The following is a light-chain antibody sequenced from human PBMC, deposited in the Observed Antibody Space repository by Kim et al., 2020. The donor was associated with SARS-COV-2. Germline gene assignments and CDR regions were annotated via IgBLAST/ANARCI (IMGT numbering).Light chain of an antibody. V-gene: IGLV3-1*01. Sequence: SYELTQPPSVSVSPGPTASITCSGDKLGDKYASXYQQKPGQSPVLVIYQDSKRPSGIPERFSGSNSGNTATLTISGTQAMDEADYYLQAWVRITAVFGGG. J-gene: IGLJ2*01. CDR3: QAWVRITAV. CDR2: QDS. CDR1: KLGDKY.